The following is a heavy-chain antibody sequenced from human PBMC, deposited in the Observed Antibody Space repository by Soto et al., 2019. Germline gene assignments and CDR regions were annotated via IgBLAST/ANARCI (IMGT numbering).Heavy chain of an antibody. D-gene: IGHD6-13*01. CDR2: ISGSGGST. CDR1: GFTFSSYA. Sequence: GGSLRLSCAASGFTFSSYAMSWVRQAPGKGLEWVSAISGSGGSTYYADSVKGRFTISRDNSKNTLYLQMNSLRAEDTAVYYCAKVGVEQQLTFLFDYWGQGTLVTVSS. V-gene: IGHV3-23*01. CDR3: AKVGVEQQLTFLFDY. J-gene: IGHJ4*02.